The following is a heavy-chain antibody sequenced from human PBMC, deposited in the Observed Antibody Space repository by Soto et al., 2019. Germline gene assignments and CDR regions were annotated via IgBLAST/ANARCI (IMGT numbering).Heavy chain of an antibody. V-gene: IGHV1-69*02. Sequence: QVQLVQSGAEVKKPGSSVKVSCKASGGTFSSYTISWVRQAPGQGLEWMGRIIPILGIANYAQKFQSRVTITADNTTITAYMELSSLRSEDTAVYYCAIGPSSSWDYWGQGTLVTVSS. CDR3: AIGPSSSWDY. J-gene: IGHJ4*02. CDR2: IIPILGIA. CDR1: GGTFSSYT. D-gene: IGHD6-13*01.